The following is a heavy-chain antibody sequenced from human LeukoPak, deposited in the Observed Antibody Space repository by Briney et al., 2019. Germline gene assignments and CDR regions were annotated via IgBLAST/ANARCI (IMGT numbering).Heavy chain of an antibody. J-gene: IGHJ6*02. V-gene: IGHV3-23*01. CDR3: AKAPVWNYYYGLDV. D-gene: IGHD2-21*01. CDR2: ITTSGST. Sequence: GGSLRVSCEASGFTFSNYAMSWVRQAPGKGLEWVSGITTSGSTYYADSVKGRFTISRENSNNTLYLHMDSLRAEDTAVYYCAKAPVWNYYYGLDVWGQGTTVTVSS. CDR1: GFTFSNYA.